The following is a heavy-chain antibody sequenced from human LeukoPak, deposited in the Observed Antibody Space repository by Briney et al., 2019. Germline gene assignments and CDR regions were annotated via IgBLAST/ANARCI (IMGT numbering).Heavy chain of an antibody. CDR2: IITIFGTA. Sequence: ASVKVSCKASAGTFSSYAISWVRQAPGQGLEWMGGIITIFGTANYAQKFQGRVTITADESTSTAYMELSSLRSEDTAAYYCARVIRHIAARRPDAFDIWGQGTMVTVSS. CDR1: AGTFSSYA. CDR3: ARVIRHIAARRPDAFDI. V-gene: IGHV1-69*13. D-gene: IGHD6-13*01. J-gene: IGHJ3*02.